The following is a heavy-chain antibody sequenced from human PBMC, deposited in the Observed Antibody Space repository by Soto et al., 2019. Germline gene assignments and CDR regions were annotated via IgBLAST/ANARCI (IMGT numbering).Heavy chain of an antibody. Sequence: ASVKVSCKASGYTFTNYAIHWVRQAPGQRLEWMGWINGGNGNTKYSPKFQGRFTTTRDTSASTAYMEMSSLGSEDTAVYYCARVIVHCTGGSCYSGGYFEHWGQGTPVTVSS. CDR3: ARVIVHCTGGSCYSGGYFEH. J-gene: IGHJ1*01. CDR1: GYTFTNYA. V-gene: IGHV1-3*01. D-gene: IGHD2-15*01. CDR2: INGGNGNT.